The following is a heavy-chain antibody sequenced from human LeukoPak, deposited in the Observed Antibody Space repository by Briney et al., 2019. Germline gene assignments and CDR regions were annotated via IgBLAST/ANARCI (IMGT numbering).Heavy chain of an antibody. CDR3: ARDDYYDSSGYSAY. J-gene: IGHJ4*02. Sequence: SVKVSCKASGGTFSSYAIRWVRQAPGQGLAWMGRIIPILGIANYAQKFQGRVTITADKSTSTAYMELSSLRSEDTAVYYCARDDYYDSSGYSAYWGQGTLVTVSS. CDR1: GGTFSSYA. CDR2: IIPILGIA. D-gene: IGHD3-22*01. V-gene: IGHV1-69*04.